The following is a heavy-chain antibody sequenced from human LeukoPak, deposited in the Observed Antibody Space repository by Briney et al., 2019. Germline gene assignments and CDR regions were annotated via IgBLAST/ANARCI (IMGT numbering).Heavy chain of an antibody. CDR3: ARGSSSSLNYYYYMDV. CDR1: GGTFSSYA. J-gene: IGHJ6*03. V-gene: IGHV1-69*13. CDR2: IIPIFGTA. D-gene: IGHD6-6*01. Sequence: GASVKVSCKASGGTFSSYAISWVRQAPGQGLEWMGGIIPIFGTANYAQKFQGRVTITADESTSTAYMELSSLRSEDTAVYYCARGSSSSLNYYYYMDVWGKGTTVTVSS.